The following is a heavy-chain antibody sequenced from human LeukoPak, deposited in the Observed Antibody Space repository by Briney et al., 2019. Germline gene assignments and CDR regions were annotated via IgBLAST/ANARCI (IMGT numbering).Heavy chain of an antibody. V-gene: IGHV1-18*01. CDR1: GYTFTSYG. CDR3: ARGEDIVVVAAATIEY. CDR2: ISAYNGNT. J-gene: IGHJ4*02. D-gene: IGHD2-15*01. Sequence: ASVKVSCKASGYTFTSYGISWVRQAPGQGLEWMGWISAYNGNTNYAQKLQGRVTMTTDTSTSTAYMELRSLRSDDTAVYYCARGEDIVVVAAATIEYWGQGALVTVSS.